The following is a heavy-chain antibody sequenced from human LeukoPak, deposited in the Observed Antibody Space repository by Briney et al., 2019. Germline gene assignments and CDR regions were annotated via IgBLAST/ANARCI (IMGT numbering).Heavy chain of an antibody. CDR3: ARDATTTLENYGGQGQFDY. CDR2: IIPVLGVS. J-gene: IGHJ4*02. V-gene: IGHV1-69*04. CDR1: GGSFSSYV. Sequence: ASVKVSCKASGGSFSSYVITWVRQAPGQGLEWMGRIIPVLGVSNFAQKFQGRVTITADKSTSTAYMELSSLRSEDTAVYYCARDATTTLENYGGQGQFDYWGQGTLVTVSS. D-gene: IGHD4-23*01.